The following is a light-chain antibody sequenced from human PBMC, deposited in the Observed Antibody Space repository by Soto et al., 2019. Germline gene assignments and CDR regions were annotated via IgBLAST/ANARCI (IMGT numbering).Light chain of an antibody. CDR2: KVS. J-gene: IGKJ1*01. CDR1: QSLVYSDGNTY. Sequence: DVVLTQSPLSLPVTLGQPASISCRSSQSLVYSDGNTYLNWFQQRPGQSPRRLIYKVSNRDSGVPDRLSGSGSGTDFTLKITRVEAEDVGTYDGMQGGHWTWTFGQGTKVEI. CDR3: MQGGHWTWT. V-gene: IGKV2-30*01.